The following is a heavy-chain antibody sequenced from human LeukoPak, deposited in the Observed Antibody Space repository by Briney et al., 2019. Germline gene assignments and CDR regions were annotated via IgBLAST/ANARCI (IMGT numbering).Heavy chain of an antibody. CDR3: AKDMGDISMISGD. J-gene: IGHJ4*02. Sequence: GRSLRLSCAASGFTVSSNYMSWVRQAPGKGLEWVSVIYSAGNTYYADSVKGRFTISRDKSKNTLYLQMNSLTSEDTAVYYCAKDMGDISMISGDWGQGTLVSVSP. CDR1: GFTVSSNY. CDR2: IYSAGNT. V-gene: IGHV3-53*05. D-gene: IGHD3-16*01.